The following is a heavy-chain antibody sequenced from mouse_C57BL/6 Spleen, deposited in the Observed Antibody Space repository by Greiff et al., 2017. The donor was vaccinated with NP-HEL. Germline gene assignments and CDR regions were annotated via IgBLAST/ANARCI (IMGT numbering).Heavy chain of an antibody. D-gene: IGHD3-2*02. CDR3: ARGGEAQAPRWFAY. J-gene: IGHJ3*01. V-gene: IGHV1-61*01. Sequence: QVQLQQPGAELVRPGSSVKLSCKASGYTFTSYWMDWVKQRPGQGLEWIGNIYPSDSETNYNQKFKDKATLTADKSSSTAYMQLSSLTSDDSAVDYCARGGEAQAPRWFAYWGQGTLVTVSA. CDR1: GYTFTSYW. CDR2: IYPSDSET.